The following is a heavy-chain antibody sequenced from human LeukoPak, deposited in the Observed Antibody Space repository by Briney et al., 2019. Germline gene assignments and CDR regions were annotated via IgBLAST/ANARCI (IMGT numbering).Heavy chain of an antibody. CDR1: GYTFTGYY. V-gene: IGHV1-2*02. Sequence: ASVKVSCKVSGYTFTGYYMHWVRQAPGQGLEWMGWINPNSGGTNYAQKFQGRVTMTRDTSISTAYMELSRLRSDDTAVYYCARRVEGGYYRFDYWGQGTLVTVSS. CDR2: INPNSGGT. CDR3: ARRVEGGYYRFDY. J-gene: IGHJ4*02. D-gene: IGHD3-22*01.